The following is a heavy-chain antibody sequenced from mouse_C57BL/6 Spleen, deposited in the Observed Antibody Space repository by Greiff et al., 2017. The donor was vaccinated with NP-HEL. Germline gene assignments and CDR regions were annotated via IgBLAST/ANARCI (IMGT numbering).Heavy chain of an antibody. Sequence: EVQRVESGGGLVKPGGSLKLSCAASGFTFSSYAMSWVRQTPEKRLEWVATISDGGSYTYYPDNVKGRFTISRDNAKNNLYLQMSHLKSEDTAMYYCARDREAGLLRSFFDYWGQGTTLTVSS. CDR1: GFTFSSYA. J-gene: IGHJ2*01. D-gene: IGHD1-1*01. CDR3: ARDREAGLLRSFFDY. CDR2: ISDGGSYT. V-gene: IGHV5-4*01.